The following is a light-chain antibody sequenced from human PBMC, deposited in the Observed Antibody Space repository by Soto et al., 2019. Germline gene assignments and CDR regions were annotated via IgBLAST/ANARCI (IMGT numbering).Light chain of an antibody. Sequence: QSVLTQPASVSGSPGQSITVSCTGSSDDIGNFNLVSWYQQYPGKAPKLILYEVNKRPLRVSGRFSGSKSGNTASLTISGLQAEDEADYHCCSYAGSRWMFGGGTKVTVL. J-gene: IGLJ3*02. CDR1: SDDIGNFNL. V-gene: IGLV2-23*02. CDR2: EVN. CDR3: CSYAGSRWM.